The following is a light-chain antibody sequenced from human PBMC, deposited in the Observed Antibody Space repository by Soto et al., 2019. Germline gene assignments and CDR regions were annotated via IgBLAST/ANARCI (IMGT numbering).Light chain of an antibody. J-gene: IGLJ2*01. CDR1: SSNIGAGYD. Sequence: QSVLTQPPSVSGAPGQRVTISCTGSSSNIGAGYDVHWYQQLPGTDTKLLIYGNSNRPSGVPDRISGSTSGTSASLAISGLQAEDEAYYYCQSFDSSLGGLVFGGGTQLTVL. V-gene: IGLV1-40*01. CDR3: QSFDSSLGGLV. CDR2: GNS.